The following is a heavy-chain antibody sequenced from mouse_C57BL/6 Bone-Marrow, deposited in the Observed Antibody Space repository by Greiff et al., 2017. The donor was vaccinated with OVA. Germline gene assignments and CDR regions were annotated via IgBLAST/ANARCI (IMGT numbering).Heavy chain of an antibody. Sequence: VKQSCKASGYTFTSYWMDWVKQRPGQGLEWIGNIYPSDSETHYNQKFKDKATLTVDKSSSTAYMQLSSLTSEDSAVYYCARGRLLRAYWGQGTLVTVSA. CDR3: ARGRLLRAY. CDR2: IYPSDSET. D-gene: IGHD2-3*01. J-gene: IGHJ3*01. CDR1: GYTFTSYW. V-gene: IGHV1-61*01.